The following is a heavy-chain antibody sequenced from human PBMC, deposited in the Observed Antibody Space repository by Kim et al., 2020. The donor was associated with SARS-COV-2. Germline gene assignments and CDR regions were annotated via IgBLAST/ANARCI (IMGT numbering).Heavy chain of an antibody. V-gene: IGHV4-34*01. CDR1: GGSFSGYY. Sequence: SETLSLTCAVYGGSFSGYYWSWIRQPPGKGLEWIGEINHSGSTNYNPSLKSRVTISVDKTKNQISQKLSSVTAADTAVYYCARVREGINLIVVDATYYY. D-gene: IGHD3-22*01. J-gene: IGHJ6*01. CDR2: INHSGST. CDR3: ARVREGINLIVVDATYYY.